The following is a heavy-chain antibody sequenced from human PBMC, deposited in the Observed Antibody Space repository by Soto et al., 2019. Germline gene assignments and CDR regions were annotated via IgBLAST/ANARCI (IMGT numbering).Heavy chain of an antibody. CDR2: INHSGST. V-gene: IGHV4-34*01. D-gene: IGHD6-13*01. CDR1: GGSFSGYY. CDR3: ASMAAGSPFDY. Sequence: SETLSLTCAVYGGSFSGYYWSWIRQPPGKGLEWIGEINHSGSTNYNPSLKSRVTISVDTSKNQFSLKLSSVTAADTAVYYCASMAAGSPFDYWGQGTLVTVSS. J-gene: IGHJ4*02.